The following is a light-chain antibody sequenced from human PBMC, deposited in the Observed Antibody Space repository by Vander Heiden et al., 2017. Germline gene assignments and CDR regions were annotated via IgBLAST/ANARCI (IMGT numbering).Light chain of an antibody. V-gene: IGLV3-19*01. Sequence: SSELTQDPAVSVALGQTVSITCQGDSLNTSYASWYQQKAGQAPRLVFFGKNNRPSGVPGRFSGSRSGNSASLTITAAQAEDEADYYCHSRDRSGKHLVFGEGTRLTVL. J-gene: IGLJ3*02. CDR3: HSRDRSGKHLV. CDR1: SLNTSY. CDR2: GKN.